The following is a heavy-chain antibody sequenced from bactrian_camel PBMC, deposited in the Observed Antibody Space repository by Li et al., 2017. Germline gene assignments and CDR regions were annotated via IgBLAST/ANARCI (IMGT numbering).Heavy chain of an antibody. CDR3: ARVRGVVAVGLVDY. CDR2: IDSGGSTT. V-gene: IGHV3S25*01. J-gene: IGHJ4*01. Sequence: QLVESGGGSVQAGGSLRLSCAASGFTFSTTSMFWVRQAPGKGREWVASIDSGGSTTYYADSVKGRFTASRDNAQNTVYLQMNSLKPDDTAVYSCARVRGVVAVGLVDYWGQGTQVTVS. D-gene: IGHD6*01. CDR1: GFTFSTTS.